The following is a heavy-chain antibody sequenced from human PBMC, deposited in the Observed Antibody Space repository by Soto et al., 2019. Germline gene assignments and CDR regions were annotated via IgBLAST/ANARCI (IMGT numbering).Heavy chain of an antibody. CDR3: ARGGSIMVNAWFDP. Sequence: SETLSLTCTVSGGSITSGVYYWSWIRQHPGKGLEWIGNMYYSGSTYYNPSLKSRVTISVDTSANQFSLNLSSVTAADTAVYYCARGGSIMVNAWFDPWGQGGLVTVS. D-gene: IGHD3-16*01. V-gene: IGHV4-31*03. CDR2: MYYSGST. J-gene: IGHJ5*02. CDR1: GGSITSGVYY.